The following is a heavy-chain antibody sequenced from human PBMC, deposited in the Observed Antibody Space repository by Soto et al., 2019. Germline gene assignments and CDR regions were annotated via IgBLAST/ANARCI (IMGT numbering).Heavy chain of an antibody. CDR3: TKASADRHHMDV. CDR1: GFTFSNFV. CDR2: ITETGSDT. V-gene: IGHV3-23*01. Sequence: EVQLLESGGGSVQPGGSLRLSCAASGFTFSNFVLRWVRQAPGKGLEWVSTITETGSDTFYTDSVKGRFTISRDNSKNRLYLQMSSLSAEDTALYYCTKASADRHHMDVWGQGTTVTVAS. J-gene: IGHJ6*02.